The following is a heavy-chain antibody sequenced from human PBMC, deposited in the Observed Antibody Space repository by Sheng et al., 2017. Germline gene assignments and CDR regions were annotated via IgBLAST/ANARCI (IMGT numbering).Heavy chain of an antibody. V-gene: IGHV4-39*07. D-gene: IGHD2-2*01. CDR3: ARGGGLGVPAATVWFDP. J-gene: IGHJ5*02. Sequence: QLQLQESGPGLVKPSETLSLTCTVSSGSISSSSYYWGWIRQPPGKGLEWIGSIYYSGSTYYNPSLKSRVTISVDTSKNQFSLKLSSVTAADTAVYYCARGGGLGVPAATVWFDPGAREPWSPSP. CDR2: IYYSGST. CDR1: SGSISSSSYY.